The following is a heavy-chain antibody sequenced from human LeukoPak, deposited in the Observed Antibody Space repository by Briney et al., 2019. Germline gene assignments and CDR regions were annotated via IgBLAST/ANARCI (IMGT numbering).Heavy chain of an antibody. Sequence: GALRVSCAAPGFTFSSYEMKWVREAPGKGVERGSHLSSSGRTIYYADSVKGRFTISRNNAKNSLYLQMNSLRAEDPAVYYCARPRGKYSSGWYEGFDYWGQGTLVTVSS. V-gene: IGHV3-48*03. CDR1: GFTFSSYE. D-gene: IGHD6-19*01. CDR2: LSSSGRTI. J-gene: IGHJ4*02. CDR3: ARPRGKYSSGWYEGFDY.